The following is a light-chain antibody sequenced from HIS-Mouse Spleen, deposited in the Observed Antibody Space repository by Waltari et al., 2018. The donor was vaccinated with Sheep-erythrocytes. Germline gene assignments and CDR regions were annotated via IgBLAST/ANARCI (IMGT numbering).Light chain of an antibody. V-gene: IGKV1-39*01. J-gene: IGKJ4*01. Sequence: DIQMTQSPSSLSASVGDRVTITCRASQSISSYLNWYQQKPGKAPKLLIYAASSLQSGVQSRFSGSGYGTDCTLTISSLQPEDFATYYCQQSYSTPPTFGGGTKVEIK. CDR2: AAS. CDR1: QSISSY. CDR3: QQSYSTPPT.